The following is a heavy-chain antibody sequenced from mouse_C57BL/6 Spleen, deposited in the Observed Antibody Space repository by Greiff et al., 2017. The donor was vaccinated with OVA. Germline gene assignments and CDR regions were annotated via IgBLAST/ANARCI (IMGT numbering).Heavy chain of an antibody. CDR1: GYTFTSYW. J-gene: IGHJ1*03. CDR3: AIWDTTVVGDWYFDV. V-gene: IGHV1-74*01. CDR2: IHPSDSDT. Sequence: QVQLKQPGAELVKPGASVKVSCKASGYTFTSYWMHWVKQRPGQGLEWIGRIHPSDSDTNYNQKFKGKATLTVDKSSSTAYMQLSSLTSEDSAVYYCAIWDTTVVGDWYFDVWGTGTTVTVSS. D-gene: IGHD1-1*01.